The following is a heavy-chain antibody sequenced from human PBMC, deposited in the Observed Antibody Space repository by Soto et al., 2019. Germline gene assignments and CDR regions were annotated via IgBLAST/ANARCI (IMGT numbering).Heavy chain of an antibody. J-gene: IGHJ5*02. CDR2: ISYDGRET. Sequence: GGSLRLSCAASGFTFSAYAFHWVRQAPGKGLEWLSVISYDGRETHYADSVEGRFIISRDSSKKTAYLQMNSLRGDDTAVYFCATDPVAVTGSFIDPWGQGTLVTVSS. D-gene: IGHD2-21*02. V-gene: IGHV3-30-3*01. CDR3: ATDPVAVTGSFIDP. CDR1: GFTFSAYA.